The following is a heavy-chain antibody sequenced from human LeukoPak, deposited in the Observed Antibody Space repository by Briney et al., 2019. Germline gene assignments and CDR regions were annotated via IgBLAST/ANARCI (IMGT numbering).Heavy chain of an antibody. CDR2: ISSSGDYT. CDR1: GFRFSFDSYA. J-gene: IGHJ4*02. V-gene: IGHV3-23*01. D-gene: IGHD3-10*01. CDR3: ANNYYGSGSFHPLDY. Sequence: GGSLRLSCAASGFRFSFDSYAMSWVRQASGKGLEWVSAISSSGDYTYYADSVKGRFTISRDNSKSTLYLQMNNLRADDTAVYYCANNYYGSGSFHPLDYWGQGALVTVSS.